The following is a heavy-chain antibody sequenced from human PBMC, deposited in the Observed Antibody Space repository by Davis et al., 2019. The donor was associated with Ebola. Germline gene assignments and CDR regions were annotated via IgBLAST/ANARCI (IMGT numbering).Heavy chain of an antibody. CDR3: VRSLVGGYNPFDY. D-gene: IGHD5-24*01. CDR1: GYRFTTHW. CDR2: IYLDDSET. Sequence: GESLKISCRAFGYRFTTHWIGWARQMPGKGLEWMGSIYLDDSETRYSPSFHGQVTISADKSISTAYLQWSSLRASDTAMYYCVRSLVGGYNPFDYWGQGTLVTVSS. J-gene: IGHJ4*02. V-gene: IGHV5-51*01.